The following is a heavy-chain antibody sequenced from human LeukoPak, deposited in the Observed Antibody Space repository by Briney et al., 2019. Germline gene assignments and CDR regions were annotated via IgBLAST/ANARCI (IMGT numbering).Heavy chain of an antibody. Sequence: SQTLSLTYTVAGASISSSSYYWGWLRQPPWKGLEWIGSIYYSGSTYYKPSLKSRVTISVDTSKNQFSLKLSSVTAAETAVYYCASGSGYDYIDYWGQGTLVTVSS. CDR3: ASGSGYDYIDY. V-gene: IGHV4-39*01. J-gene: IGHJ4*02. D-gene: IGHD5-12*01. CDR1: GASISSSSYY. CDR2: IYYSGST.